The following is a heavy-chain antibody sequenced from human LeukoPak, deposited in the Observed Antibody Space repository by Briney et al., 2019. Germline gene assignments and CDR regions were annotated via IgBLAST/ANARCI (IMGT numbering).Heavy chain of an antibody. CDR3: ARETLRGGDY. CDR1: GFTFSTYW. D-gene: IGHD3-10*01. J-gene: IGHJ4*02. Sequence: PGGSLRLSCAASGFTFSTYWMNWVRQAPGKGLEWVASVKDLSKKDYVDSVKGRFTISRDNAKNSLYLQMNSLRAEDTAVYYCARETLRGGDYWGQGTLVTVSS. V-gene: IGHV3-7*03. CDR2: VKDLSKK.